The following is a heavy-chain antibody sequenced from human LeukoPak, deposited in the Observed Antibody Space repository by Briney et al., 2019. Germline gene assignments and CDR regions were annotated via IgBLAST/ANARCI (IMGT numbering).Heavy chain of an antibody. J-gene: IGHJ4*02. Sequence: KPSETLSLTCTVSGGSITSSNYYRAWIRQPPGKGLEWIASIHYTGSTYYSPSLKSRVTISVDTSQSQFSLKVTSVTAADTAVYYCAPGSSSTGYYEHWGQGILVTVSS. CDR1: GGSITSSNYY. D-gene: IGHD3-22*01. CDR2: IHYTGST. CDR3: APGSSSTGYYEH. V-gene: IGHV4-39*01.